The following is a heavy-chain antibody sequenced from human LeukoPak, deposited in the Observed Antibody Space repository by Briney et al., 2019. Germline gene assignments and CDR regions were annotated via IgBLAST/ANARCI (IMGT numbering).Heavy chain of an antibody. Sequence: VASVKVSCKASGYTFTGYYMHWVRQAPGQGLEWMGWINPNSGGTNYAQKFQGRVTMTRDTSISTAYMELSRLRSDDTAVYYCARSYGSGSEYTPFDYWGQGTLVTVSS. D-gene: IGHD3-10*01. CDR3: ARSYGSGSEYTPFDY. J-gene: IGHJ4*02. V-gene: IGHV1-2*02. CDR1: GYTFTGYY. CDR2: INPNSGGT.